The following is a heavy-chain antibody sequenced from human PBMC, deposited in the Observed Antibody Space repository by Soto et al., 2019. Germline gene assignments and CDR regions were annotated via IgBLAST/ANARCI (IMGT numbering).Heavy chain of an antibody. Sequence: SEILSLTCTVSGGSISSGGYYWSWIRQHPGKGLEWIGYIYYSGSTYYNPSLKSRVTISVDTSKNQFSLKLSSVTAADTALYYCARGIGVNWFDPWGQGTLVTVSS. J-gene: IGHJ5*02. D-gene: IGHD3-3*01. V-gene: IGHV4-31*03. CDR3: ARGIGVNWFDP. CDR2: IYYSGST. CDR1: GGSISSGGYY.